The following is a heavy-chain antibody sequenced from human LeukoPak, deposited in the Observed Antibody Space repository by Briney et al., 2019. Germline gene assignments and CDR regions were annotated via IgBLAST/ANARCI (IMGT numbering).Heavy chain of an antibody. CDR1: GFTFTTWW. J-gene: IGHJ3*01. V-gene: IGHV3-7*01. CDR3: ARTKAFDF. CDR2: IKYDGSEI. Sequence: GGSLRLSCAASGFTFTTWWMSWVRQASGKGLEWVANIKYDGSEIHYLDSVKGRFTISRDNARNSLYLQMNDLRVEDTAVYYCARTKAFDFWGQGTMAIVSS.